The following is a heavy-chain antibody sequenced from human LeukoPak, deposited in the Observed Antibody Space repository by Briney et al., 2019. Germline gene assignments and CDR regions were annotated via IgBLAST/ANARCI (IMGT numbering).Heavy chain of an antibody. CDR3: AKDRSSGGDNY. Sequence: ASVKVSCKASGGTFSSYAISWVRQAPGQGLEWMGGIIPIFGTANYAQKFQGRVTITADESTSTAYMELSSLRAEDTAVYYCAKDRSSGGDNYWGQGTLVTVSS. CDR1: GGTFSSYA. J-gene: IGHJ4*02. D-gene: IGHD2-21*02. V-gene: IGHV1-69*13. CDR2: IIPIFGTA.